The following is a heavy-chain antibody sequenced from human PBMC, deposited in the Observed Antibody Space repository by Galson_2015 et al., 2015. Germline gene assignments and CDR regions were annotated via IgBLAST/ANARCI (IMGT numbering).Heavy chain of an antibody. V-gene: IGHV1-69*13. Sequence: SVKVSCKASGGTFSSYAISWVRQAPGQGLEWMGGIIPIFGTANYAQKFQGRVTITADESTSTAYMELSSLRSEDTAVYYCARLMEPETDFDYWPQGTLFTVSS. CDR3: ARLMEPETDFDY. CDR2: IIPIFGTA. J-gene: IGHJ4*02. CDR1: GGTFSSYA. D-gene: IGHD1-1*01.